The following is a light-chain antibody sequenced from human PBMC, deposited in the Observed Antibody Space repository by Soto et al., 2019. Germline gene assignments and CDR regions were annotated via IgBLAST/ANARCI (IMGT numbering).Light chain of an antibody. J-gene: IGKJ1*01. V-gene: IGKV1-5*01. CDR2: DVS. CDR1: QSTSSW. CDR3: QQYNTYSGT. Sequence: DIQMTQSPSTLSASVGDTVTITCRASQSTSSWLAWYQQKPGKAPKVLIYDVSSLESGVPSRFSGSGSGTEFTHTINSLQPDDFATYYCQQYNTYSGTFGPGTKVEIK.